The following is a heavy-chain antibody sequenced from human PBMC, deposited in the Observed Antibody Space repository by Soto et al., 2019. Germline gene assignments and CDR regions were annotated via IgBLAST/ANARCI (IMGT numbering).Heavy chain of an antibody. Sequence: ASVKVSCKASGYTFTSYAMHWVRQAPGQRLEWMGWINTGNGNTKYSQKFQGRVTMTRDTSTSTVYMELSSLRSDDTAVYYCAIVMYYYDSRGDSNFDYWGQGTLVTVSS. CDR1: GYTFTSYA. D-gene: IGHD3-22*01. CDR2: INTGNGNT. J-gene: IGHJ4*02. CDR3: AIVMYYYDSRGDSNFDY. V-gene: IGHV1-3*04.